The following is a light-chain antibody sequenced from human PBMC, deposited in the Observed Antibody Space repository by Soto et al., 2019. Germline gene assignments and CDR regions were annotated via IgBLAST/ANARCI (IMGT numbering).Light chain of an antibody. J-gene: IGLJ3*02. V-gene: IGLV4-69*01. CDR2: LNTDGSH. CDR3: QTWGTGFQV. Sequence: QAVLTQSPSASASLGASVKLTCTLSSGHSSYAIAWHQQQPEKGPRYLMKLNTDGSHSKGDGIPDRFSASSSGAERYLTISSLQSEDEADYYCQTWGTGFQVFGGGTKLTVL. CDR1: SGHSSYA.